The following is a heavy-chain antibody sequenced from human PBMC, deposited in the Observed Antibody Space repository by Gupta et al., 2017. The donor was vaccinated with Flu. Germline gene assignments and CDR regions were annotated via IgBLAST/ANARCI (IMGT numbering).Heavy chain of an antibody. V-gene: IGHV4-4*02. D-gene: IGHD6-13*01. Sequence: SNWWSWVRQPPGKGLEWIGEIYHSGSTNYNPSLKSRVTISVDKSKNQFSLKLSSVTAADTAVYYCARDLPPGRISRIAGDYWGQGTLVSVSS. CDR2: IYHSGST. CDR1: SNW. J-gene: IGHJ4*02. CDR3: ARDLPPGRISRIAGDY.